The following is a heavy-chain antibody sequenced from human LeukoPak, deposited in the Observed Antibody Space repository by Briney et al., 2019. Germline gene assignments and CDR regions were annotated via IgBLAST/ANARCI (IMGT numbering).Heavy chain of an antibody. CDR3: ARDNWNAIPGWFDP. CDR2: ISRDSITM. J-gene: IGHJ5*02. CDR1: GFTFSSYS. V-gene: IGHV3-48*01. Sequence: GGSLTLSCAASGFTFSSYSMNWVRQAPGKGLEWVSYISRDSITMYYADSVKGRFTISRDNAKNSLYLQMNSLRAEDSAVYYCARDNWNAIPGWFDPWGQGTLVTVSS. D-gene: IGHD1-20*01.